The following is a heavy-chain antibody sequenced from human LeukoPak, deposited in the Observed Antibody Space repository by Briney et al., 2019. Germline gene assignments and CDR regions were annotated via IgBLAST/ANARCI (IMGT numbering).Heavy chain of an antibody. V-gene: IGHV1-2*02. CDR3: ATDTVGSSFDY. CDR1: GYTFTGHY. CDR2: IDINSGGT. D-gene: IGHD5-18*01. Sequence: GASVKVSCKASGYTFTGHYMHWVRQAPGQGLGWRGRIDINSGGTTFAHHFQSRVTLNRDTSISTRCMDLSGVPSYDTAVYYCATDTVGSSFDYWGQGTLVSVSS. J-gene: IGHJ4*02.